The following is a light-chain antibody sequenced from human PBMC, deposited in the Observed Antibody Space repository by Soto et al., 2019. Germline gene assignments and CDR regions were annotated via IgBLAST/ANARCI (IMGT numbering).Light chain of an antibody. CDR2: DTS. J-gene: IGKJ1*01. Sequence: EIVVTQSPATLSASPGERVTLSCRANQFVSRRLAWYQQRLGQVPRLLIYDTSTRAPGISARFSSSGSGTEFTLTISSLQSEDFAVYYCQEYIHWPPGMFGPGTTVDIK. V-gene: IGKV3-15*01. CDR1: QFVSRR. CDR3: QEYIHWPPGM.